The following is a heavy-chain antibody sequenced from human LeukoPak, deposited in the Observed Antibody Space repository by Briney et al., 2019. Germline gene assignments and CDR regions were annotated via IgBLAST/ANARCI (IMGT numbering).Heavy chain of an antibody. CDR1: GGSISSYY. V-gene: IGHV4-59*12. J-gene: IGHJ4*02. D-gene: IGHD6-13*01. CDR3: ARLGTATGYYFDY. CDR2: IYYSGST. Sequence: PSETLSLTCTVSGGSISSYYWSWIRQPPGKGLEWIGYIYYSGSTNYIPSLKSRVTISVDTSKNQISLKLSSVTAADTAVYYCARLGTATGYYFDYWGQGTLVTVSS.